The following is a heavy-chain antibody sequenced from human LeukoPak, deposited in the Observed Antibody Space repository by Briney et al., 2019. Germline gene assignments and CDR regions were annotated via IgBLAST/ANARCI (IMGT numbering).Heavy chain of an antibody. CDR3: ARGYDYGDYGVVE. D-gene: IGHD4-17*01. Sequence: GGSLRLSCAASGFTFSNYGMHWVRQAPGKGLEWVAVIWYDGSNKYYSDSVRGRFTISRDNSKNTLYLQMNSLRAEVTAVYYCARGYDYGDYGVVEWGQGTLVTVSS. V-gene: IGHV3-33*01. J-gene: IGHJ4*02. CDR1: GFTFSNYG. CDR2: IWYDGSNK.